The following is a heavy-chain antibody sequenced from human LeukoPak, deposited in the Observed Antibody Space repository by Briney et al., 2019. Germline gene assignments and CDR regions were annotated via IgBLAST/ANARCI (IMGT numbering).Heavy chain of an antibody. J-gene: IGHJ4*02. D-gene: IGHD6-19*01. CDR3: ARMGLAVAGKGGVFDY. V-gene: IGHV5-51*01. Sequence: GESLQISCQIFGYNFRSLWVGWVRQRPGEGLEGMGTIYPGNSDAEYSPSFQGLVSISVDRSINTVYLQWTSLRASDAAMYFCARMGLAVAGKGGVFDYWGQGALVTVSS. CDR2: IYPGNSDA. CDR1: GYNFRSLW.